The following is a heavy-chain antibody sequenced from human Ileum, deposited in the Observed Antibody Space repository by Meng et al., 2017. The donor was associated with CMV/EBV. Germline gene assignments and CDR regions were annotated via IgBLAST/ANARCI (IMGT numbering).Heavy chain of an antibody. J-gene: IGHJ4*02. V-gene: IGHV4-34*01. D-gene: IGHD5-24*01. CDR3: ARGRRDGYNNPPLDY. CDR1: GGSFSGYY. Sequence: QWQLQQWGAGLLKPSETLSLTCAVYGGSFSGYYWSWIRQPPGKGLGWIGEINHSGSTNYNPSLKSRVTISVDTSKNQFSLKLSSVTAADTAVYYCARGRRDGYNNPPLDYWGQGTLVTVSS. CDR2: INHSGST.